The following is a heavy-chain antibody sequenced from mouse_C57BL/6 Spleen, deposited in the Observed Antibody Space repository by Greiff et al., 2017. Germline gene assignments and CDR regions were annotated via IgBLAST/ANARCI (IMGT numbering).Heavy chain of an antibody. CDR3: ARWTDYDGY. CDR2: IHPNSGST. V-gene: IGHV1-64*01. D-gene: IGHD2-4*01. Sequence: QVHVKQSGAELVKPGASVKLSCKASGYTFTSYWMHWVKQRPGQGLEWIGMIHPNSGSTNYNEKFKSKATLTVDKSSSTAYMQLSSLTSEDSAVYYCARWTDYDGYWGQGTTLTVSS. J-gene: IGHJ2*01. CDR1: GYTFTSYW.